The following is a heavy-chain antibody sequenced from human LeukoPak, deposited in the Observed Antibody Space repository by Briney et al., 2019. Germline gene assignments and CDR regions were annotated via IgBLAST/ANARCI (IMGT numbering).Heavy chain of an antibody. CDR2: ISSSSSTI. CDR3: ARDRKEIFGVVIGDYFDY. J-gene: IGHJ4*02. D-gene: IGHD3-3*01. CDR1: GFTFSSYS. V-gene: IGHV3-48*01. Sequence: GGSLRLSCAASGFTFSSYSMNWVRQAPGKGLEWVSYISSSSSTIYYADSVKGRFTISRDNAKNSLYLQMNSLRAEDTAVYYCARDRKEIFGVVIGDYFDYWGQGTLVTVSS.